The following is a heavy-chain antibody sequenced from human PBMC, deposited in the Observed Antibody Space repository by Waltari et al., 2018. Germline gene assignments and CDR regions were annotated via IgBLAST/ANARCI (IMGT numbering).Heavy chain of an antibody. CDR2: IKQDGSEK. V-gene: IGHV3-7*01. J-gene: IGHJ6*02. CDR3: ARDLPLHPHYYYYYGMDV. Sequence: EVQLVESGGGLVQPGGSLRLSCAASGFTFRSYWMSWVRQAPGKGLEWVANIKQDGSEKYYVDSVKGRFTISRDNAKNSLYLQMNSLRAEDTAVYYCARDLPLHPHYYYYYGMDVWGQGTTVTVSS. CDR1: GFTFRSYW.